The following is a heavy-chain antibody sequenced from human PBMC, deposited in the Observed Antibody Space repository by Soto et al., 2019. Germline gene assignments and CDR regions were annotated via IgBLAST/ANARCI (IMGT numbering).Heavy chain of an antibody. D-gene: IGHD3-10*01. CDR2: IYHSGST. CDR3: ARCGDVGSGSYYRFPGPYYFDY. CDR1: GGSFSGYS. J-gene: IGHJ4*02. Sequence: SETLSLTCAVYGGSFSGYSWSWIRQPPGKGLEWIGYIYHSGSTYYNPSLKSRVTISVDRSKNQFSLKLSSVTAAGTAVYYCARCGDVGSGSYYRFPGPYYFDYWGQGTLVTVSS. V-gene: IGHV4-30-2*01.